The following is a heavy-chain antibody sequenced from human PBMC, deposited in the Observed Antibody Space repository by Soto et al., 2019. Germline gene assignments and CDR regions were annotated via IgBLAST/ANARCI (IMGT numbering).Heavy chain of an antibody. Sequence: EVQLLESGGGFVQPGGSLRLSCAASGFTFTSYAMNWVRQAPGKGLEWVSAISATGNTIYYADSVKGRFTISRDNSKSKLFLQMNSLRADDTAVYYCSKTTAARIVAAPRGLSDYWGQGILVTVSS. J-gene: IGHJ4*02. CDR3: SKTTAARIVAAPRGLSDY. CDR2: ISATGNTI. CDR1: GFTFTSYA. D-gene: IGHD1-26*01. V-gene: IGHV3-23*01.